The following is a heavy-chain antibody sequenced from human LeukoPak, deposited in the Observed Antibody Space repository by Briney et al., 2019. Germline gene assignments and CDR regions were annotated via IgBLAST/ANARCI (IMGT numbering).Heavy chain of an antibody. CDR1: GGSISSYY. J-gene: IGHJ4*02. CDR2: IYYSGST. D-gene: IGHD3-10*01. Sequence: SETLSLTCTVSGGSISSYYWSWIRQPPGKGLEWIGYIYYSGSTNYNPSPKSRVTISVDTSKNQFSLKLSSVTAADTAVYYCARGRITMVRGVIVGYFDYWGQGTLVTVSS. CDR3: ARGRITMVRGVIVGYFDY. V-gene: IGHV4-59*01.